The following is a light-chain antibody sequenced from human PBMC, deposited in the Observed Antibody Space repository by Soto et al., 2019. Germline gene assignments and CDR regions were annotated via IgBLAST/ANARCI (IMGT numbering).Light chain of an antibody. CDR1: FSDIAVFNY. V-gene: IGLV2-14*01. J-gene: IGLJ1*01. CDR2: QVT. CDR3: NSYSSTNVYV. Sequence: QSVLAQPASVSGSPGQSITISCTGSFSDIAVFNYVSWYQQYPGRAPKLLIYQVTSRASGVSHRFSGSKSGNTASLTISRLQPEDEAEYYCNSYSSTNVYVCVTAPKVTVL.